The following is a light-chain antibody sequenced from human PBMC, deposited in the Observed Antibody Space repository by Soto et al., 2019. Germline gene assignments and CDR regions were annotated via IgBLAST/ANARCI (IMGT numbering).Light chain of an antibody. CDR1: QGISNY. CDR3: LHHNSFPRT. J-gene: IGKJ1*01. V-gene: IGKV1-17*03. Sequence: DIQMTQSPSAMSASVGDRVTITCLASQGISNYLAGFQQKPGKVPKRLIYAASSLQSGVPSRFSGSESGTELTLTISSLQPEDFSTYYCLHHNSFPRTFGQGNKVDIK. CDR2: AAS.